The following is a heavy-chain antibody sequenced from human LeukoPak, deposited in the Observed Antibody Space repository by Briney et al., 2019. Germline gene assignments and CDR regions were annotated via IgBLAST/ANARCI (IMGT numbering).Heavy chain of an antibody. D-gene: IGHD1-14*01. CDR1: GFTFSSYG. CDR3: AREAWDLTGRAPVI. Sequence: GGSLRLSCAASGFTFSSYGMHWVRQAPGKGLEWVATIRYDGTEKHYAEFLTGRFTVSRDNSKNTLYLEMNSLRAEDTAVYYCAREAWDLTGRAPVIWGQGTLVTVSS. J-gene: IGHJ4*02. CDR2: IRYDGTEK. V-gene: IGHV3-30*02.